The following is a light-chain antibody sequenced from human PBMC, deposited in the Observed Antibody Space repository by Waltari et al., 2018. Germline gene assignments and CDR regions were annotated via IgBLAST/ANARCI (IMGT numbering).Light chain of an antibody. CDR2: VNSDGSH. Sequence: QLVLTQSPSASASLGASVKLTCTLDSGHSTNLIAWHQQQPQKGPRDLMKVNSDGSHSKGDEIPDRFSGSSSSSGTERYLTISSVQSEDEADYYCQTGGHGTWVFGGGTKLTVL. CDR1: SGHSTNL. J-gene: IGLJ3*02. CDR3: QTGGHGTWV. V-gene: IGLV4-69*01.